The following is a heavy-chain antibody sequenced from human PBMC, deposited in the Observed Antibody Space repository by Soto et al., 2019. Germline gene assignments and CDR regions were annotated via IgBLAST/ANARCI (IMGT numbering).Heavy chain of an antibody. CDR1: GFTFSSYG. V-gene: IGHV3-33*01. CDR2: IWYDGSNK. D-gene: IGHD3-22*01. Sequence: LRLSCAASGFTFSSYGMHWVRQAPGKGLEWVAVIWYDGSNKYYADSVKGRFTISRDNSKNTLYLQMNSLRAEDTAVYYCARDSVDPAAYDSSGYYDYWGQGTLVTVSS. J-gene: IGHJ4*02. CDR3: ARDSVDPAAYDSSGYYDY.